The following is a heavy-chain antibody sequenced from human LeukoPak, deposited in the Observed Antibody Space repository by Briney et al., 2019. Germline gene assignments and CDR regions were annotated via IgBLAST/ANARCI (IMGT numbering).Heavy chain of an antibody. CDR3: ARRSLSSGSYWAFDY. V-gene: IGHV4-59*08. Sequence: SETLSLTCTVSGGSISSYYWGWIRQPPGKGLEWIGYIYYSGSTNYNPSLKSRVTISVDTSKNQFSLKLSSVTAADTAVYYCARRSLSSGSYWAFDYWGQGTLVTVSS. CDR2: IYYSGST. J-gene: IGHJ4*02. CDR1: GGSISSYY. D-gene: IGHD1-26*01.